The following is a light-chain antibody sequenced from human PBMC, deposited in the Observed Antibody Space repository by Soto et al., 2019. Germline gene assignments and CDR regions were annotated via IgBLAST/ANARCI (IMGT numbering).Light chain of an antibody. CDR2: GAS. Sequence: IELPQSPSSLPASLGDSVTFTWRASKAIGSSFAWYQQKPGKDPEVLIYGASTLQTGVPARFSGSGSGTEFTLTISSLQPEDFAAYYCQQSNSWPLTFGEGTRLDIK. CDR3: QQSNSWPLT. CDR1: KAIGSS. V-gene: IGKV1-9*01. J-gene: IGKJ5*01.